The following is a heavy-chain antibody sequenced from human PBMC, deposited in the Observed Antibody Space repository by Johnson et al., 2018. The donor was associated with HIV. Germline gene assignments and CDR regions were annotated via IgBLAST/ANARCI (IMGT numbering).Heavy chain of an antibody. CDR1: GFTFDDYA. CDR2: VSWNSGSL. V-gene: IGHV3-9*01. J-gene: IGHJ3*02. CDR3: AKSTAISTVTTGAFDI. Sequence: VQLVESGGGLVQPGRSLRLSCAASGFTFDDYAMHWVRQAPGQGLEWVSGVSWNSGSLGYADSVKGRFTISRDSAKNSLYLQMNSLRAEDTALYYCAKSTAISTVTTGAFDIWGQGTMVTVSS. D-gene: IGHD4-11*01.